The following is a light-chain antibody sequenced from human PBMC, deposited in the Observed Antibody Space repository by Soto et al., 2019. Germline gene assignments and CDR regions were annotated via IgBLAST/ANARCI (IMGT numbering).Light chain of an antibody. V-gene: IGLV1-44*01. CDR3: ATWDDTLNGPV. CDR2: SNN. J-gene: IGLJ3*02. CDR1: SSNIAANS. Sequence: QSVLTQPPSTSGTPGQKITIFCSGASSNIAANSENWYQQLPGTAPKLLIYSNNQRPSGVPDRFSASKSGTSASLAISGLQSEDEADYYCATWDDTLNGPVFGGGTKLTVL.